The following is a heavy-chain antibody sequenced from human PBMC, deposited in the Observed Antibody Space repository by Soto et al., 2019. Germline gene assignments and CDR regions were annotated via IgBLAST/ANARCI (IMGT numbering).Heavy chain of an antibody. V-gene: IGHV4-4*02. CDR1: GGSISSSNW. J-gene: IGHJ6*02. CDR2: IYHSGST. CDR3: ARELTGYYYGSGSYYNTLYYYYGMDV. Sequence: SETLSLTCAVSGGSISSSNWWSWVRQPPGKGLEWIGEIYHSGSTNYNPSLKSRVTISVDKSKNQFSLKLSSVTAADTAVYYCARELTGYYYGSGSYYNTLYYYYGMDVWGQGTTVTVSS. D-gene: IGHD3-10*01.